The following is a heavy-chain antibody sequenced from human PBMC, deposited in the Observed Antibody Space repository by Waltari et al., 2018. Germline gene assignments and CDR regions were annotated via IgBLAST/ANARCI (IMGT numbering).Heavy chain of an antibody. V-gene: IGHV3-23*01. CDR3: AKAPTLTGYYFDY. Sequence: EVQLLESGGGLVQPGGSLRLSCAASGFTFSSYAMSWVRRAPGKGLEWVSAISGSGGSTYYADSVKGRFTISRDNSKNTLYLQMNSLRAEDTAVYYCAKAPTLTGYYFDYWGQGTLVTVSS. CDR2: ISGSGGST. CDR1: GFTFSSYA. D-gene: IGHD1-20*01. J-gene: IGHJ4*02.